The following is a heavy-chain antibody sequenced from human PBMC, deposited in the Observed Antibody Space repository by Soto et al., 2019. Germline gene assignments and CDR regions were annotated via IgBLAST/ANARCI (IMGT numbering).Heavy chain of an antibody. J-gene: IGHJ6*03. Sequence: ASVKVSCKASGYTFTGYYMHWVRQAPGQGLEWMGWINPNSGGTNYAQKFQGWVTMTRDTSISTAYMELSRLRSDDTAVYYCARGIGSGSYDYYYYYMDVWGKGTTVTAP. CDR2: INPNSGGT. V-gene: IGHV1-2*04. D-gene: IGHD3-10*01. CDR1: GYTFTGYY. CDR3: ARGIGSGSYDYYYYYMDV.